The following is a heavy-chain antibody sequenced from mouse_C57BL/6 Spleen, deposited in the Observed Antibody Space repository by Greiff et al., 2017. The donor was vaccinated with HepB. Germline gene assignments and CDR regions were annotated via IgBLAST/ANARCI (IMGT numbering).Heavy chain of an antibody. CDR3: AREITTVVGAMDY. J-gene: IGHJ4*01. V-gene: IGHV5-6*01. D-gene: IGHD1-1*01. CDR1: GFTFSSYG. Sequence: EVQLQQSGGDLVKPGGSLKLSCAASGFTFSSYGMSWVRQTPDKRLEWVATISSGGSYTYYPDSVKGRFTISRDNAKNTLYLQMSSLKSEDTAMYYCAREITTVVGAMDYWGQGTSVTVSS. CDR2: ISSGGSYT.